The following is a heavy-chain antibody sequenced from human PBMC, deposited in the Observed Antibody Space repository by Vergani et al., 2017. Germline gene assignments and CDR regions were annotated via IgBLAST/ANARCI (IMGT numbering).Heavy chain of an antibody. J-gene: IGHJ4*02. CDR1: GFTVSSNY. CDR2: IYSGGST. CDR3: AREERSNTSPFVGD. Sequence: EVQVVETGGGLVQPGGSLRLSCAASGFTVSSNYMSWVRQAPGKGLEWVSVIYSGGSTYYADSVKGRFIISRDNSKNTVYLQMNSLKAEDRATYYCAREERSNTSPFVGDWGQGTLVTV. V-gene: IGHV3-66*01. D-gene: IGHD2/OR15-2a*01.